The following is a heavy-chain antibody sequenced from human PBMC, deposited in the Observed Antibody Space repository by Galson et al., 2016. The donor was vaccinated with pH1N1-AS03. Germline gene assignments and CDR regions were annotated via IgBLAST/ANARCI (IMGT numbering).Heavy chain of an antibody. CDR2: TYYRSRWKN. Sequence: CAISGDSVSSNSAARNWIRLSPSRGLEWLGRTYYRSRWKNDYAVSVKSRIIINPDTSKNQFSLQLNSVTPEDTAIYYCAGMQLGALHFWGRGTLVTVSS. D-gene: IGHD1-1*01. CDR3: AGMQLGALHF. CDR1: GDSVSSNSAA. V-gene: IGHV6-1*01. J-gene: IGHJ4*02.